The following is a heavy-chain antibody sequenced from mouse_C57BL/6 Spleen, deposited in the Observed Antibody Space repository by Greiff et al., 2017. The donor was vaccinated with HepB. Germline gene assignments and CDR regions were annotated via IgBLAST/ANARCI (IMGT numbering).Heavy chain of an antibody. CDR3: ARRNYGSSYDAMDY. CDR2: INPNNGGT. V-gene: IGHV1-18*01. Sequence: DVQLQESGPELVKPGASVKIPCKASGYTFTDYNMDWVKQSHGKSLEWIGDINPNNGGTIYNQKFKGKATLTVDKSSSTAYMELRSLTSEDTAVYYCARRNYGSSYDAMDYWGQGTSVTVSS. D-gene: IGHD1-1*01. J-gene: IGHJ4*01. CDR1: GYTFTDYN.